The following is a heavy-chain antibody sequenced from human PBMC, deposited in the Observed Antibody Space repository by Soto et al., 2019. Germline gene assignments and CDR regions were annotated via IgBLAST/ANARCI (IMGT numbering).Heavy chain of an antibody. V-gene: IGHV6-1*01. CDR2: TYYRSKRYN. Sequence: SQTLSLTCAISGDSVSSNSAAWNWIRQSPSRGLEWLGRTYYRSKRYNDYAVSVKRRITINPDTSKNQFSLQLNSVTPEDTAVYYCARGQDSSGWYPYFDYWGQGTLVTVSS. CDR3: ARGQDSSGWYPYFDY. J-gene: IGHJ4*02. D-gene: IGHD6-19*01. CDR1: GDSVSSNSAA.